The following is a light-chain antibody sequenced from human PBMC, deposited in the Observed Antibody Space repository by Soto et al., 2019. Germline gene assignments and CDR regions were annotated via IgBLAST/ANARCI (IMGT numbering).Light chain of an antibody. Sequence: QSALTQPPSVSLSPGQTITISCTGTSSDVGRYNTVSWYQHHPGKAPKLIIYEVTHRPAGISDRFSASKSGNTASLTISGLQAEDEADYYCNSLRVNHLYVFGSGTKVTVL. CDR1: SSDVGRYNT. CDR3: NSLRVNHLYV. J-gene: IGLJ1*01. V-gene: IGLV2-14*01. CDR2: EVT.